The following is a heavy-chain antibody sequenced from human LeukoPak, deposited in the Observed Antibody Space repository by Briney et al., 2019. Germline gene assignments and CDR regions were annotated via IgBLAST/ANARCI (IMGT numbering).Heavy chain of an antibody. V-gene: IGHV3-30*03. CDR2: ISKDGNNK. CDR3: ARVLYLYGSSSARFDY. D-gene: IGHD6-6*01. J-gene: IGHJ4*02. CDR1: GFIFRSYG. Sequence: GGSLRLSCAASGFIFRSYGMHWVRQAPGKGLEWLAVISKDGNNKYSADSVKGRFTISRDNAKNSLYLQTNSLRAEDTAVYYCARVLYLYGSSSARFDYWGQGTLVTVSS.